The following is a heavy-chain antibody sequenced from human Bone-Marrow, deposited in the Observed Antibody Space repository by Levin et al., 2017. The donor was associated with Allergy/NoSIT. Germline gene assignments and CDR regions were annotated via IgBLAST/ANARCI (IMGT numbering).Heavy chain of an antibody. CDR2: ISGSGGST. CDR1: GFTFSSYA. J-gene: IGHJ6*02. Sequence: RGESLKISCAASGFTFSSYAMSWVRQAPGKGLEWVSAISGSGGSTYYADSVKGRFTISRDNSKNTLYLQMNSLRAEDTAVYYCAKGAANTVAGTLYYYYGMDVWGQGTTVTVSS. V-gene: IGHV3-23*01. CDR3: AKGAANTVAGTLYYYYGMDV. D-gene: IGHD6-19*01.